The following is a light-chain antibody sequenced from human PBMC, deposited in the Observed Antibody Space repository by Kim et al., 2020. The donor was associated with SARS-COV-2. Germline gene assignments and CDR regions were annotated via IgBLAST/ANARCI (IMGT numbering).Light chain of an antibody. CDR3: ATWDDTLNGWV. J-gene: IGLJ3*02. Sequence: GQRVTFSCSGSSSNIGSHSVSWYLHLPGTAPKLLLHSNTERPSGVPDRFSGSRSGTSASLAISGLQSDDEADYYCATWDDTLNGWVFGGGTQLT. CDR1: SSNIGSHS. CDR2: SNT. V-gene: IGLV1-44*01.